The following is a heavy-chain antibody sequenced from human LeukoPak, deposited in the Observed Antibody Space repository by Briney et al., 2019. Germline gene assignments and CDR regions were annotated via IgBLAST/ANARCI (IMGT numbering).Heavy chain of an antibody. Sequence: GASVKVSCRASGYTFISYGISWVRQAPGQGLEWMGGIIPIFGTANYAQKFQGRVTITADESTSTAYMELSSLRSEDTAVYYCARDLHSSGGFDYWGQGTLVTVSS. J-gene: IGHJ4*02. D-gene: IGHD6-19*01. CDR2: IIPIFGTA. CDR3: ARDLHSSGGFDY. CDR1: GYTFISYG. V-gene: IGHV1-69*13.